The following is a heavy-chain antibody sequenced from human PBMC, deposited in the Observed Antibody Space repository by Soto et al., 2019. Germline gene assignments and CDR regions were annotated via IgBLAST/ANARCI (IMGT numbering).Heavy chain of an antibody. J-gene: IGHJ4*02. V-gene: IGHV4-31*03. CDR2: IYYSGST. D-gene: IGHD6-13*01. CDR3: ARVGSWSFDY. CDR1: GGSISSGGYY. Sequence: SETLSLTCTVSGGSISSGGYYWSWIRQHPGKGLEYIGYIYYSGSTYYNPSLKSRVTISVDTSKNQFSLKLSSVAAADTAVYYCARVGSWSFDYWGQGALVTSPQ.